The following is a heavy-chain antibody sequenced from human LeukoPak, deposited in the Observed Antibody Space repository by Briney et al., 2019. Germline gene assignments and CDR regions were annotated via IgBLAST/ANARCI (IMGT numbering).Heavy chain of an antibody. CDR3: ARIRRYYDSSGYLSMYYFDY. CDR2: IDWDDDK. V-gene: IGHV2-70*20. Sequence: LRLSCAASGFTFSSYAMSWVRQPPGKALEWLALIDWDDDKYYSTSLKTRLTISKDTSKNQVVLTMTNMDPVDTATYYCARIRRYYDSSGYLSMYYFDYWGQGTLVTVSS. CDR1: GFTFSSYAM. D-gene: IGHD3-22*01. J-gene: IGHJ4*02.